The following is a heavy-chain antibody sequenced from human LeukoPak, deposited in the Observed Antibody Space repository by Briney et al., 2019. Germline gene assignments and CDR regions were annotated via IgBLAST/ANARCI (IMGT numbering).Heavy chain of an antibody. CDR1: GFTFSRYA. Sequence: PGGSLRLSCAASGFTFSRYAMSWVRQAPGIGLEWGSCISGSGDSTYSADSVKGRFTISRDNSKKTLYLQMNSLRAEDTAVYYCAKDLDDRNWGQGTLVTVSS. V-gene: IGHV3-23*01. D-gene: IGHD3-16*01. CDR2: ISGSGDST. CDR3: AKDLDDRN. J-gene: IGHJ4*02.